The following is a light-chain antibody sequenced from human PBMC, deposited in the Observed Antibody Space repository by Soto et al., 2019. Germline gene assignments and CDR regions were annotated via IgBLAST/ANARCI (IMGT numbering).Light chain of an antibody. CDR2: GAS. Sequence: DIQMTQSPSSLSASVGDRLTITCRASQTISTYLNWYQQKPGNAPNLLIYGASSLQSGVPSRFRGSGSGTDFTLTISSLQPEDFATYYCQQSHSTPWTFGQGTKVEIQ. V-gene: IGKV1-39*01. CDR3: QQSHSTPWT. J-gene: IGKJ1*01. CDR1: QTISTY.